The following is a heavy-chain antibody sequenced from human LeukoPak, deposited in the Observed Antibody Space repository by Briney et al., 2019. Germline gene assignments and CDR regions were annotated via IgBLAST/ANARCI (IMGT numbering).Heavy chain of an antibody. Sequence: GGSLRLSCAASGFTLSSYWMNWVRQAPGKGLEWVANINQDGSEKYYVESVKGRFTFSRDNAMNSLFLQMNSLRAEDTAVYYCARDVHGGAFDYWGQGTPVTVSS. CDR3: ARDVHGGAFDY. CDR2: INQDGSEK. CDR1: GFTLSSYW. V-gene: IGHV3-7*01. D-gene: IGHD4-23*01. J-gene: IGHJ4*02.